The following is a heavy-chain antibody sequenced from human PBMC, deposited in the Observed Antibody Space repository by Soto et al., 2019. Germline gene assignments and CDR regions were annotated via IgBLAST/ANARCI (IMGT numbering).Heavy chain of an antibody. CDR1: GGTFSSYA. J-gene: IGHJ6*02. D-gene: IGHD6-6*01. V-gene: IGHV1-69*06. CDR2: IIPIFGTA. CDR3: ARLASSSTYYYYGIDV. Sequence: ASVKVSCKASGGTFSSYAISWVRQAPGQGLEWMGGIIPIFGTANYAQKFQGRVTITADKSTSTAYMELSSLRSEDTAVYYCARLASSSTYYYYGIDVWGQGTTVTVSS.